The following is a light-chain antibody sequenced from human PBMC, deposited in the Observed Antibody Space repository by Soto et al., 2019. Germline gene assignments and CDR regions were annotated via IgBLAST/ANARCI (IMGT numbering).Light chain of an antibody. V-gene: IGKV1-39*01. CDR3: QQSYSTPWT. CDR1: QSIVRY. J-gene: IGKJ1*01. Sequence: DIQMTQSPSSLSASVGDRVTITCRASQSIVRYLNWYQQKPGKAPKLLIYAASSLQSGVPSRFSGSGSRTDFTLIITSLEPEDFATYYCQQSYSTPWTFGQGTKVEIK. CDR2: AAS.